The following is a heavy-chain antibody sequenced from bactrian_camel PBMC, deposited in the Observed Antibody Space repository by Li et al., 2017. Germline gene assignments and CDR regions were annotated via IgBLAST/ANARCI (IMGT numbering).Heavy chain of an antibody. CDR3: AEGRGSRGEHCYSLNY. CDR2: IESTGRT. Sequence: HVQLVESGGGSVQAGGSLRLACAASENVSKYYMAWFRQAPGKESEGVAGIESTGRTLYEDPVKGRFTISEDKAKNILYLQMDSLKPEDTAMYYCAEGRGSRGEHCYSLNYWGQGTQVTVS. J-gene: IGHJ4*01. D-gene: IGHD6*01. V-gene: IGHV3S53*01. CDR1: ENVSKYY.